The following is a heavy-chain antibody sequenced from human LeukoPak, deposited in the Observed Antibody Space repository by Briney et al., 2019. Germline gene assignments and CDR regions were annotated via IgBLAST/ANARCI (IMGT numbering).Heavy chain of an antibody. CDR1: GYTFTGYY. Sequence: ASVKVSCKASGYTFTGYYMHWVRQAPGQGLEWMGWINPNSGGTNYAQKFQGRVTMTRDTSISTAYMELSRLRSDGTAVYYCARAHGSGAPVYFDYWGQGTLVTVSS. CDR3: ARAHGSGAPVYFDY. J-gene: IGHJ4*02. V-gene: IGHV1-2*02. CDR2: INPNSGGT. D-gene: IGHD3-10*01.